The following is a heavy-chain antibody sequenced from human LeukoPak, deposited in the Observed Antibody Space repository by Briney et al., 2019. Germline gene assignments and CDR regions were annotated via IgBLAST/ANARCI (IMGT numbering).Heavy chain of an antibody. CDR1: GYNFITYW. Sequence: GESLKISCKGSGYNFITYWIGWVRQMPGKGLEWMGIIYPGDSDTRYSPSFQGQVTTSADRSITTAYLQWSSLKASDSAMYYCASLSADSSSWSFDYWGQGTLVTVSS. D-gene: IGHD6-13*01. CDR3: ASLSADSSSWSFDY. J-gene: IGHJ4*02. V-gene: IGHV5-51*01. CDR2: IYPGDSDT.